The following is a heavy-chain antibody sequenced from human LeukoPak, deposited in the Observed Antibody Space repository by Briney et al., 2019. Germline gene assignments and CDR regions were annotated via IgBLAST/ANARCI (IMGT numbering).Heavy chain of an antibody. CDR3: ARELRSVDY. V-gene: IGHV3-7*01. CDR1: GFTFTTYW. D-gene: IGHD4-17*01. J-gene: IGHJ4*02. CDR2: IKQDGTEK. Sequence: PGGSLRPSCAASGFTFTTYWMSWVRQPPGKGLEWVANIKQDGTEKYYVDSVKGRFTISRDNAKNSLYLQMNSLRAEDTAVYYCARELRSVDYWGQGTLVTVSS.